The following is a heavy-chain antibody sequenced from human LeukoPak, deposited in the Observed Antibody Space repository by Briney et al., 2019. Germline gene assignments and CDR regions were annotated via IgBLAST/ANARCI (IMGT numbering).Heavy chain of an antibody. V-gene: IGHV3-30-3*01. D-gene: IGHD2-2*01. Sequence: GRSLRLSCAVSGFTFSSYAMHWVRQAPGKGLEWVAVISYDGSNKYYADSVKGRFTISRDNSKNTLYLQMNSLRAEDTAVYYCAREDAPYCSSTSCYYYYGMDVWGKGTTVTVSS. J-gene: IGHJ6*04. CDR2: ISYDGSNK. CDR1: GFTFSSYA. CDR3: AREDAPYCSSTSCYYYYGMDV.